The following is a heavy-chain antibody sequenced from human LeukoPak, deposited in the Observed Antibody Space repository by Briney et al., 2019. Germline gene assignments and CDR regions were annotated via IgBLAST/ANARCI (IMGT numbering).Heavy chain of an antibody. V-gene: IGHV1-69*02. CDR1: GGTFSSYT. Sequence: SVKLSCKASGGTFSSYTISWVRQAPGQGLEWMGRIIPILGIANYAQKFQGRVTITADKSTSTAYMELSSLRSEDTAVYYCARLLYSGYDWGGNWFDPWGQGTLVTVSS. J-gene: IGHJ5*02. CDR3: ARLLYSGYDWGGNWFDP. D-gene: IGHD5-12*01. CDR2: IIPILGIA.